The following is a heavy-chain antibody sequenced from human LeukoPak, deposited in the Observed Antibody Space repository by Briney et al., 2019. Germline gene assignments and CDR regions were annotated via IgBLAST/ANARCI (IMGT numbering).Heavy chain of an antibody. Sequence: GGSLRLSCAASGFIFSSCAMSWVRLAPGKGLEWISVISGSGGRTDYADSVKGRFTISRDNSKNTLYLQMNSLRAEDTAIYYCAKQAYDSPRTDFDYWGQGTLVTVSS. CDR2: ISGSGGRT. CDR3: AKQAYDSPRTDFDY. J-gene: IGHJ4*02. CDR1: GFIFSSCA. D-gene: IGHD3-22*01. V-gene: IGHV3-23*01.